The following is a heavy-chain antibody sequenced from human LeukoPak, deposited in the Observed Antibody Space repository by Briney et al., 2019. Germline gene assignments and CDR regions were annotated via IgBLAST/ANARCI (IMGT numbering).Heavy chain of an antibody. D-gene: IGHD3-22*01. CDR1: GGSISSYY. CDR3: ARQVYYYDSSGYFFDY. Sequence: KPSETLSLTCTVSGGSISSYYWSWIRQPPGKGLEWIGYIYTSGSTNYNPSLKSRVTISVDTSKNQFSLKLSSVTAADTAVYYCARQVYYYDSSGYFFDYWGQGTLVTVSS. CDR2: IYTSGST. V-gene: IGHV4-4*08. J-gene: IGHJ4*02.